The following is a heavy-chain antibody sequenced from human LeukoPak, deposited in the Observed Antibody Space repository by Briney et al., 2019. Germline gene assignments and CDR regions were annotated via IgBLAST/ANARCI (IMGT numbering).Heavy chain of an antibody. CDR1: GFTFSDYY. CDR3: ARGTTGTTDFDY. CDR2: ISTSGTTM. J-gene: IGHJ4*02. Sequence: KPGGSLRLSCAASGFTFSDYYMDWIRQAPGKGLEWVSYISTSGTTMSYADSVKGRFTISRDSAKNSLYLQMYSLRAEDTAVYYCARGTTGTTDFDYWGQGTLVTVSS. D-gene: IGHD1-1*01. V-gene: IGHV3-11*01.